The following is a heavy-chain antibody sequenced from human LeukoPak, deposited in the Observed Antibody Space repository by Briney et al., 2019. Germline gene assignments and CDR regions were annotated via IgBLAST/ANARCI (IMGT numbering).Heavy chain of an antibody. CDR3: ARHGGEIGNYGEVFYYYGMDV. CDR1: GGSISSYY. J-gene: IGHJ6*02. D-gene: IGHD4-17*01. CDR2: INYSGST. Sequence: SETLSLTCTVSGGSISSYYWSWIRRPPGKGLEWIGYINYSGSTNYNPSLKSRVTISVDTSKNQFSLKLSSVTAADTAVYYCARHGGEIGNYGEVFYYYGMDVWGQGTTVTVSS. V-gene: IGHV4-59*08.